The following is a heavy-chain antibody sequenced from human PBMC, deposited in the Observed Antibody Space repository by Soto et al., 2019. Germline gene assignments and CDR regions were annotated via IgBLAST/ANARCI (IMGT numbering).Heavy chain of an antibody. J-gene: IGHJ1*01. CDR2: IYPSDSRT. CDR1: PYAITSYG. V-gene: IGHV5-51*03. D-gene: IGHD6-6*01. CDR3: SKFKYSTSVRYLQH. Sequence: GVSLKISCEPSPYAITSYGIGWVGKMLGKGLEWVAIIYPSDSRTIYSPSFQGQVTISADKSISTAYLQWTSLKASDTAIYYCSKFKYSTSVRYLQHWGQGTPVTVSS.